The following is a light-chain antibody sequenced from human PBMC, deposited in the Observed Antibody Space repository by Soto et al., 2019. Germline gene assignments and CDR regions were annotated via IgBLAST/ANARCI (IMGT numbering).Light chain of an antibody. CDR3: QQRSNWPPSIT. J-gene: IGKJ5*01. V-gene: IGKV3-11*01. Sequence: EIVLMQSPGTLSLSPGERYTLSCRASQSVSSYLAWYQQKPGQAPRLLIYDASNRATGIPARFSGSGSGTDFTLTISSLEPEDFAVYYCQQRSNWPPSITFGQGTRLEIK. CDR2: DAS. CDR1: QSVSSY.